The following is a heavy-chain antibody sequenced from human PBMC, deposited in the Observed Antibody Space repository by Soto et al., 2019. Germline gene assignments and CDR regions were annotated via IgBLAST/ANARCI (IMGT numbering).Heavy chain of an antibody. Sequence: QVQLVESGGGVVQPGRSLRLSCAASGFTFSSYAMHWVRQAPGKGLEWVAVISYDGSNKYYADSVKGRFTISRDNSKNTLYLQMNSLRAEDTAVYYWARDGGGMDVWGQGTTVTVSS. D-gene: IGHD3-16*01. CDR3: ARDGGGMDV. V-gene: IGHV3-30-3*01. CDR2: ISYDGSNK. J-gene: IGHJ6*02. CDR1: GFTFSSYA.